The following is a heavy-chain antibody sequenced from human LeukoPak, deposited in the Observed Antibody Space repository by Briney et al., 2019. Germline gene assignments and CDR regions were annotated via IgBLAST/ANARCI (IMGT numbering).Heavy chain of an antibody. CDR1: GFTFSDYY. J-gene: IGHJ5*02. CDR3: VRDRTLGVRDGFILA. V-gene: IGHV3-11*04. CDR2: ISGSSSAI. D-gene: IGHD5-24*01. Sequence: GGSLRLSCAASGFTFSDYYMNWIRQAPGKGLEWLSYISGSSSAIYYADSVQGRFTISRDNAKNSLSLQMSSLRVEDTAVYYCVRDRTLGVRDGFILAWGQGTLVTVSS.